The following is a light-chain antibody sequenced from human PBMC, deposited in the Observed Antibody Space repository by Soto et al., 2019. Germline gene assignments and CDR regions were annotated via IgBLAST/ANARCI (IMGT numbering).Light chain of an antibody. Sequence: EIAMTQSAATLSVSLGERATLSCRASQYISNNLAWYQQRPGQAPSLLIYGASTRSTGVPARFIGSESGTDVLLSISGRQSEDSAVYYYQQYTHRSSITFDQGTRLEIK. J-gene: IGKJ5*01. V-gene: IGKV3-15*01. CDR2: GAS. CDR1: QYISNN. CDR3: QQYTHRSSIT.